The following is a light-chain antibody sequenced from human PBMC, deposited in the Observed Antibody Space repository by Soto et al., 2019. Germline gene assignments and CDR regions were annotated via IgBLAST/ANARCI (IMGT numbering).Light chain of an antibody. CDR3: QQYDHLSLT. J-gene: IGKJ4*01. V-gene: IGKV1-33*01. Sequence: DIQMTQSPSSLSASVGDRVTITCQASQDITNSLNWYQQKPGKAPNLLIFDASNLDAGVPSRFIGSGSGTYFTFTIHSLQPEDVATYYCQQYDHLSLTFGGGTKVEIK. CDR1: QDITNS. CDR2: DAS.